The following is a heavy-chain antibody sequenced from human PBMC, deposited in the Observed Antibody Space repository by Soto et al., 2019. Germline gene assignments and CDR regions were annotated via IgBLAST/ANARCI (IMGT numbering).Heavy chain of an antibody. D-gene: IGHD3-22*01. Sequence: GTSVKVSCKASGYTFTSYYIHWVRQAPGQGLECMGLINPSGGSTSYAQKFQGRVTMTRDTSTSTVYMELSSLRSEDTAVYYCARDLGYYDSSGYPPWQSYYGMDVWGQGTTVTVSS. J-gene: IGHJ6*02. V-gene: IGHV1-46*01. CDR2: INPSGGST. CDR1: GYTFTSYY. CDR3: ARDLGYYDSSGYPPWQSYYGMDV.